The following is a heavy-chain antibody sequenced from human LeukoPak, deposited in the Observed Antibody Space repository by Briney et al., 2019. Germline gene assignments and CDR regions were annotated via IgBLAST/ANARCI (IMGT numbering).Heavy chain of an antibody. CDR2: VTSSGSIT. CDR3: AKTMGAIDHDY. J-gene: IGHJ4*02. D-gene: IGHD1-26*01. Sequence: GRSRRPSCAASGLTFSGFSMTSVRQAPGKGLEWVSTVTSSGSITYYADSVKGRFTNSRDNSKNTLYLQMNSLGAEDTAVYYCAKTMGAIDHDYWGQGTLVTVSS. CDR1: GLTFSGFS. V-gene: IGHV3-23*01.